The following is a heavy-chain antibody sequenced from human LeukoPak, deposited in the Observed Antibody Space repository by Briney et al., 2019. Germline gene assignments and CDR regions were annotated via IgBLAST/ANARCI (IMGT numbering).Heavy chain of an antibody. V-gene: IGHV1-2*02. Sequence: ASVKVSCKASGYTFTDNYIHWVRQAPGQGLEWMGWINSNSGDTNYAQRSQGRVTMTRDTSISTAYMELSRLTFDDTAIYYCARGDSAEYLRLAYWGQGTLVTVSS. D-gene: IGHD2-15*01. CDR2: INSNSGDT. CDR1: GYTFTDNY. J-gene: IGHJ4*02. CDR3: ARGDSAEYLRLAY.